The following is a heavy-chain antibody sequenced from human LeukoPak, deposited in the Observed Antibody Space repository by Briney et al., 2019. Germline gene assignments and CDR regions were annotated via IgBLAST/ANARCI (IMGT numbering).Heavy chain of an antibody. J-gene: IGHJ6*02. V-gene: IGHV4-31*03. CDR2: IYYSGST. CDR1: GGSISSGGYY. D-gene: IGHD3-3*01. CDR3: ARENDYDLGMDV. Sequence: SQTLSLTCTVSGGSISSGGYYWSWIRQHPGKGLEWIGYIYYSGSTYYNPSLKSRVTISVDTSKNQFSLKLSSVTAADTAVYDCARENDYDLGMDVWGQGTTVTVSS.